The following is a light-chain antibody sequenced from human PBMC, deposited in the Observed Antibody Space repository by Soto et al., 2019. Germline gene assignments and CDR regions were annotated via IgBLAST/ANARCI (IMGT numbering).Light chain of an antibody. CDR2: QDN. CDR1: KLGEKF. CDR3: QAWDTTNYYV. Sequence: SYELVHPPSVSLSPGHTASITCTGDKLGEKFASWYQQKSGQSPVLIIYQDNKRPSGIPERFSGSNSGNTATLTISGARTVDEADYYCQAWDTTNYYVFGTGTKVTVL. V-gene: IGLV3-1*01. J-gene: IGLJ1*01.